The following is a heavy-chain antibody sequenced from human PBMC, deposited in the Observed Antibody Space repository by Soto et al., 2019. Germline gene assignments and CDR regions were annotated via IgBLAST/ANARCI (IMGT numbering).Heavy chain of an antibody. J-gene: IGHJ4*02. CDR2: IDPSDSQT. V-gene: IGHV5-10-1*01. Sequence: PGESLKISCKGAGYSFAGYWITWVRQKPGKGLEWMGRIDPSDSQTYYSPSFRGHVTISVTKSITTVFLQWSSLRASDTAMYYCARQMYDSDTGPSIHYYFDSWGQGTPVTVSS. CDR1: GYSFAGYW. D-gene: IGHD3-22*01. CDR3: ARQMYDSDTGPSIHYYFDS.